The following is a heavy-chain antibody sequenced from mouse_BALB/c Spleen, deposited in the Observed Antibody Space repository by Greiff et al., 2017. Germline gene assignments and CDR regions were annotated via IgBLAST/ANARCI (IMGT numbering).Heavy chain of an antibody. D-gene: IGHD2-3*01. CDR3: ARYDGYLYYFDY. CDR2: IDPANGNT. Sequence: VQLQQSGAELVKPGASVKLSCTASGFNIKDTYMHWVKQRPDQGLEWIGRIDPANGNTKYDPKFQGKATITADTSSNTAYLQLSSRTSEDTAVYYCARYDGYLYYFDYWGQGTTLTVSS. V-gene: IGHV14-3*02. CDR1: GFNIKDTY. J-gene: IGHJ2*01.